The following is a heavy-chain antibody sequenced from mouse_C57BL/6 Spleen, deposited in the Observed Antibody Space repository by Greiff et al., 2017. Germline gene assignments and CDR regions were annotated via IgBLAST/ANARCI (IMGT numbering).Heavy chain of an antibody. J-gene: IGHJ1*03. D-gene: IGHD2-4*01. CDR3: ARGRIYYDYDGWYFDV. CDR1: GYTFTSYW. CDR2: IDPSDSET. V-gene: IGHV1-52*01. Sequence: VQLQQPGAELVRPGSSVKLSCKASGYTFTSYWMHWVKQRPIQGLEWIGNIDPSDSETHYNQKFKDKATLTVDKSSSTAYMQLSSLTSEDSAVYYGARGRIYYDYDGWYFDVWGTGTTVTVSS.